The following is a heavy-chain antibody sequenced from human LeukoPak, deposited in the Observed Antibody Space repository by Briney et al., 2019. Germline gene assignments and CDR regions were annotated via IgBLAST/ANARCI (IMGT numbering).Heavy chain of an antibody. D-gene: IGHD6-19*01. CDR2: INWNGGST. Sequence: GGSPRLSCAASGFTFDDYGMSWVRQAPGKGLEWVSGINWNGGSTGYADSVKGRFTISRDNAKNSLYLQMNSLRAEDTALYYCARAGDSSGWTGSFYYYMDVWGKGTTVTVSS. J-gene: IGHJ6*03. CDR1: GFTFDDYG. CDR3: ARAGDSSGWTGSFYYYMDV. V-gene: IGHV3-20*04.